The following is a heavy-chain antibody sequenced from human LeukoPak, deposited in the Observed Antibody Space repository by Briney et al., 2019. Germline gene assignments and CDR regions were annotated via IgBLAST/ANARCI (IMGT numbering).Heavy chain of an antibody. CDR3: ARLDLTDPRGYYYYMNV. Sequence: PGGSLRLSCAASGFAFSSYSMNWVRQAPGKGLEWISYISTRTNTIYYADSVKGRFTISRDNAKNSLYLQMNSLRADDTAVYYCARLDLTDPRGYYYYMNVWGKGTTVTVSS. D-gene: IGHD3-16*01. V-gene: IGHV3-48*01. CDR1: GFAFSSYS. J-gene: IGHJ6*03. CDR2: ISTRTNTI.